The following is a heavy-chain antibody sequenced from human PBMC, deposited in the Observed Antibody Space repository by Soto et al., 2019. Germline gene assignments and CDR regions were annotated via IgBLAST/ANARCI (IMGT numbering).Heavy chain of an antibody. CDR1: GYTFTSYA. CDR2: INAGNGNT. V-gene: IGHV1-3*01. CDR3: ARDIEEQIDSSYYYYGMDV. J-gene: IGHJ6*02. Sequence: SVKVSCKASGYTFTSYAMHWVRQAPGQRLEWMGWINAGNGNTKYSQKFQGRVTITRDTSASTAYMELSGLRSEDTAVYYCARDIEEQIDSSYYYYGMDVWGQGTTVTVS. D-gene: IGHD6-6*01.